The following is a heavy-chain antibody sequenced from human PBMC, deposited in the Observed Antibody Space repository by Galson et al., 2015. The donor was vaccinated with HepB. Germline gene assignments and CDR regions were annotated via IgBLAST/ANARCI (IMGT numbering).Heavy chain of an antibody. D-gene: IGHD2-2*01. Sequence: SVKVSCKASGCTFSTYAISWVRQAPGQGLEWMGGISPIFGTANYAQKFQGRVTITADESTSTAYMELSSLRSDDTAVYYCARELKSGDIVVVPAAMEAFDYWGQGTLVTVSS. CDR1: GCTFSTYA. CDR2: ISPIFGTA. J-gene: IGHJ4*02. CDR3: ARELKSGDIVVVPAAMEAFDY. V-gene: IGHV1-69*13.